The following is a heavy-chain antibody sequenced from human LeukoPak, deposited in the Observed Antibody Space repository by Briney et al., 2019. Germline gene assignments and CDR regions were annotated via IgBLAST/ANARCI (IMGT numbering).Heavy chain of an antibody. D-gene: IGHD6-19*01. CDR1: GYTFTGYY. CDR3: ARDRGSGWFPDDY. J-gene: IGHJ4*02. V-gene: IGHV1-2*02. CDR2: INTNSGGT. Sequence: ASVKVSCKASGYTFTGYYMHWVRQGPGQGLEWMGWINTNSGGTNYAQKFQGRVTMTRDMSISTAYMELSRLRSDDTAVYYCARDRGSGWFPDDYWGQGTLVTVAS.